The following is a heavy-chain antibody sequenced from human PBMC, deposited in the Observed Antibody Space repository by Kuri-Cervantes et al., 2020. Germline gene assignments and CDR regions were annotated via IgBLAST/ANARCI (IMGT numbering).Heavy chain of an antibody. J-gene: IGHJ4*02. V-gene: IGHV3-9*01. CDR1: GFTFSSYA. Sequence: SLKISCAASGFTFSSYAMHWVRQAPGKGLEWVSGISWNSGSIGYADSVKGRFTISRDNAKNSLYLQMNSLRAEDTALYYCARSRAGDFDYWGQGTLVTVSS. CDR2: ISWNSGSI. CDR3: ARSRAGDFDY. D-gene: IGHD6-19*01.